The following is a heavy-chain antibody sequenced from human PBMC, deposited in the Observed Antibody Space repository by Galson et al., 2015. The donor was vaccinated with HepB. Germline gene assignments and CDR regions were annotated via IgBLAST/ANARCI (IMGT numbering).Heavy chain of an antibody. J-gene: IGHJ4*02. CDR1: GFTFSSYG. CDR2: ISSISSYI. V-gene: IGHV3-21*01. D-gene: IGHD2-21*01. CDR3: ARDFLWQHLVPQDRRDF. Sequence: SLRLSCAASGFTFSSYGMNWVRQAPGKGLEWVSSISSISSYISYADSVKGRFTISRDNAQNSLFLQMNRLRGEDTAVYYCARDFLWQHLVPQDRRDFWGQGNLVTVSS.